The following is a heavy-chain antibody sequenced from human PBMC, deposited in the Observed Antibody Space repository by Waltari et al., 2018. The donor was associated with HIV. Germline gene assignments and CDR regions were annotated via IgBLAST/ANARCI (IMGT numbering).Heavy chain of an antibody. CDR3: VREKLRWRQNRGHYGLDV. CDR1: GGSISSSSYY. Sequence: QVLLQESGPGLVKPSQTLSLTCTVSGGSISSSSYYWTWIRQPPGRGLEWIGYISSSGSTSYNPSLKSRLIISMDTSKSQFSLKLTAVNAADTAVYYCVREKLRWRQNRGHYGLDVWGQGTTVTVSS. J-gene: IGHJ6*02. D-gene: IGHD7-27*01. CDR2: ISSSGST. V-gene: IGHV4-31*03.